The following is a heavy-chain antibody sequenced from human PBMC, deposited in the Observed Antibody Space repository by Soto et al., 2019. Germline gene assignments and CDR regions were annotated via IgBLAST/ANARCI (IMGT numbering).Heavy chain of an antibody. D-gene: IGHD5-12*01. CDR3: ARAREWLHRTFDY. J-gene: IGHJ4*02. CDR1: GFTFSSYA. V-gene: IGHV3-30-3*01. CDR2: ISYDGSNK. Sequence: PGGSLRLSCAASGFTFSSYAMHWARPAPGKGLEWVAVISYDGSNKYYADSVKGRFTISRGNSKNTLYLQMNSLRAEDTAVYYCARAREWLHRTFDYWGQGTLVTVS.